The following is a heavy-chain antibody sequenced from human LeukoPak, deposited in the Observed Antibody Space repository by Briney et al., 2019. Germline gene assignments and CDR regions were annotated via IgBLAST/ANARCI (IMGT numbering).Heavy chain of an antibody. D-gene: IGHD4-23*01. CDR3: ARAVTTEVTYYYYYMDV. J-gene: IGHJ6*03. CDR2: IYYSGST. V-gene: IGHV4-59*11. CDR1: GGSIGSHY. Sequence: SETLSLTCTVSGGSIGSHYWSWIRQPPGKGLEWIGYIYYSGSTNYNPSLESRVTMSADTSKNQFSLNLTSVTAADTAVYFCARAVTTEVTYYYYYMDVWGKGTTVTVSS.